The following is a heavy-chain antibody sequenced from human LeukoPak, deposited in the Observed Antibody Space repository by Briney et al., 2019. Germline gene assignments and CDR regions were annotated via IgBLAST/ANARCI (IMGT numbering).Heavy chain of an antibody. CDR2: ISGSGGST. CDR1: GFTFGSYA. Sequence: GGSLRLSCAASGFTFGSYAMSWVRQAPGKGLEWVSAISGSGGSTYYADSVKGRFTISRDNSKNTLYLQMNSLRAEDTAVYYCAKARIAAAGGGVDYWGQGTLVTVSS. CDR3: AKARIAAAGGGVDY. D-gene: IGHD6-13*01. J-gene: IGHJ4*02. V-gene: IGHV3-23*01.